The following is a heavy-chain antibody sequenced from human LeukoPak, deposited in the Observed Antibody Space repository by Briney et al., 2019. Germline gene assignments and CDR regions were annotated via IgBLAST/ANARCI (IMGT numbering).Heavy chain of an antibody. CDR2: ISWNSGSI. Sequence: GRSLRLSCAASGFTFDDYAMHWVRQAPGKGLEWVSGISWNSGSIGYADSVKGRFTISRDNAKNSLYLQMNSLRAEDTALYYCAKDSSSSGRYYGMDVWGQGTTVTVSS. CDR3: AKDSSSSGRYYGMDV. D-gene: IGHD6-6*01. CDR1: GFTFDDYA. V-gene: IGHV3-9*01. J-gene: IGHJ6*02.